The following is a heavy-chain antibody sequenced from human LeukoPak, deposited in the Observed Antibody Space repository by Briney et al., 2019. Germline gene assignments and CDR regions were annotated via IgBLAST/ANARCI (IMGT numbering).Heavy chain of an antibody. Sequence: PSETLSLTCAVSGGSISSSNWWSWVRQPPGKGLGWIGEIYHSGSTNYNPSLKSRVTISVDTSKNQFSLKLSSVTAADTAVYYCARVEGYSGYDLPTDWGQGTLVTVSS. V-gene: IGHV4-4*02. CDR1: GGSISSSNW. D-gene: IGHD5-12*01. CDR2: IYHSGST. CDR3: ARVEGYSGYDLPTD. J-gene: IGHJ4*02.